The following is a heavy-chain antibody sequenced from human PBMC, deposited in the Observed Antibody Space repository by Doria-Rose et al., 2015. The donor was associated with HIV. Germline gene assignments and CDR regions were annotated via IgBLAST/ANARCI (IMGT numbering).Heavy chain of an antibody. CDR3: ARIIAARTRADAFDI. CDR2: IFSNDEK. Sequence: ALVWLAHIFSNDEKSSSTSLKSTLTISKDTSKSQVVLTMTNMDPVDTATYYCARIIAARTRADAFDIWGQGTMVTVSS. J-gene: IGHJ3*02. V-gene: IGHV2-26*01. D-gene: IGHD6-6*01.